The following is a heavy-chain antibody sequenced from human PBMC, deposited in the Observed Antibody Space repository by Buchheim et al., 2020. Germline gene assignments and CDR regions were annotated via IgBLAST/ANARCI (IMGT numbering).Heavy chain of an antibody. CDR2: IYYSGST. D-gene: IGHD3-10*01. Sequence: QVQLQESGPGLVKPSQTLSLTCSVSGGSMSNGDYYWSWIRQPPGKGLEWIGYIYYSGSTDYNPSLKSRVTISVDTSKNQFSLKLSSVTAADTAVYHCARASGYYGSGSYYRLNLNWIDPWGQGTL. CDR3: ARASGYYGSGSYYRLNLNWIDP. J-gene: IGHJ5*02. CDR1: GGSMSNGDYY. V-gene: IGHV4-30-4*01.